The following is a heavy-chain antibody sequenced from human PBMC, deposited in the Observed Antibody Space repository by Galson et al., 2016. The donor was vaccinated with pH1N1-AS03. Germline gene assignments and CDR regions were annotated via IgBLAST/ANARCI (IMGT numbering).Heavy chain of an antibody. Sequence: SLRLSCAASGFTFEDYALTWFRQAPGQGLEFVSAFSRIGGRTFYANSVKGRFIVSRDTSTNPLSLQMSSLKIEDTAVYYCAIDHSGYAYWGQGTPVTVSS. V-gene: IGHV3-64*04. J-gene: IGHJ4*02. D-gene: IGHD5-12*01. CDR1: GFTFEDYA. CDR3: AIDHSGYAY. CDR2: FSRIGGRT.